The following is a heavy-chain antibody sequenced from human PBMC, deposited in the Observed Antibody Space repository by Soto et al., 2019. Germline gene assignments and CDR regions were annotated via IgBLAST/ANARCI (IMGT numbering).Heavy chain of an antibody. CDR2: ISAYNGNT. V-gene: IGHV1-18*01. CDR1: GYTFTSYG. D-gene: IGHD6-13*01. J-gene: IGHJ4*02. Sequence: GASVKVSCKASGYTFTSYGISWVRQAPGQGLEWMGWISAYNGNTNYAQKLQGRVTMTTDTSTSTAYMELRSLRSDDTAVYYCAGVSRAAAGPPPRIDYWGQGSRVTVSS. CDR3: AGVSRAAAGPPPRIDY.